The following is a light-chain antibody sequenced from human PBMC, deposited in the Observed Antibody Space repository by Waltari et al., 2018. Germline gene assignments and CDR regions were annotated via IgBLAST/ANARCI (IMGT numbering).Light chain of an antibody. CDR1: SGHSSNV. CDR3: QTGGHGTWV. V-gene: IGLV4-69*01. J-gene: IGLJ3*02. CDR2: VNNDGSH. Sequence: QLVLTQSPSVSASLGASVKLTCTLSSGHSSNVIARHQQRPGKGPRYLMNVNNDGSHSKGDEIPDRFSGSSSGAERYLTISSLQSDDEADYYCQTGGHGTWVFGGGTKLTVL.